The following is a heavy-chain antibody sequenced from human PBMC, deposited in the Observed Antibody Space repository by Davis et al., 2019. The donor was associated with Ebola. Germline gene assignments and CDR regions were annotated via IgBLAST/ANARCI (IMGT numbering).Heavy chain of an antibody. CDR2: IYYSGST. D-gene: IGHD1-26*01. Sequence: MPSETLSLTCTVSGGSISSRSYYWGWIRQPPGKGLEWIGSIYYSGSTYYNPSLKSRVTISVDTSKNQFSLKLSSVTAADTAVYYCARGRYSGIRFPYYFDYWGQGTLVTVSS. CDR3: ARGRYSGIRFPYYFDY. CDR1: GGSISSRSYY. V-gene: IGHV4-39*07. J-gene: IGHJ4*02.